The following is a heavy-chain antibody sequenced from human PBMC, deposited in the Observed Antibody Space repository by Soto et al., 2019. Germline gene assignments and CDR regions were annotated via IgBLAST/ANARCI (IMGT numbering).Heavy chain of an antibody. V-gene: IGHV3-23*01. Sequence: EVQLLESGGGLVQPGGSLRLSCAASGFTFTTYAMSWVRQAPGKGLEWVSGISSSGDIPYYADSVKGRFTISRDQSKKTVYLQMNSLRAEDTTVYYCAIVNSLVGDGDHDYWGQGTLVSVSS. J-gene: IGHJ4*02. CDR3: AIVNSLVGDGDHDY. CDR2: ISSSGDIP. CDR1: GFTFTTYA. D-gene: IGHD4-17*01.